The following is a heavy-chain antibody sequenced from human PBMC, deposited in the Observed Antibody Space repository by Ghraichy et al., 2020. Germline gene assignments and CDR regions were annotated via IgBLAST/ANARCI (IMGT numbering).Heavy chain of an antibody. CDR2: IYYSGST. J-gene: IGHJ5*02. CDR3: ARPHSRYRFDP. CDR1: GGSISSSSYY. Sequence: SETLSLTCTVSGGSISSSSYYWGWIRQPPGKGLEWIGSIYYSGSTYYNPSLKSRVTISVDTTKNQFSLKLSPVTAADTAVYYCARPHSRYRFDPWGQGTLVTVSS. V-gene: IGHV4-39*01. D-gene: IGHD6-13*01.